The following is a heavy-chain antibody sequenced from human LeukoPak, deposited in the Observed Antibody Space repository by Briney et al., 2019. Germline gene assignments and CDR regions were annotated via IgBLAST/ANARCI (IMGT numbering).Heavy chain of an antibody. CDR2: ISGSGGST. CDR3: ARGNRGSGWYESRGEYFQH. D-gene: IGHD6-19*01. J-gene: IGHJ1*01. CDR1: GFTFSTYA. Sequence: GGSLRLSCAASGFTFSTYAMSWVRQAPGKGLEWVSVISGSGGSTYYADSVKGRFTISRDNSKNTLYLQMNSLRAEDTAVYYCARGNRGSGWYESRGEYFQHWGQGTLVTVSS. V-gene: IGHV3-23*01.